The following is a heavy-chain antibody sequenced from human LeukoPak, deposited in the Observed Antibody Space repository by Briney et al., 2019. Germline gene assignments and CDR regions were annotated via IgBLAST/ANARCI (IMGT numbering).Heavy chain of an antibody. D-gene: IGHD6-19*01. J-gene: IGHJ4*02. V-gene: IGHV3-74*01. CDR2: INPDGSTT. Sequence: GGSLRLSCAASGFTFSNYWMHWVRQDPGKGLVWVSFINPDGSTTNYADSVKGRFTISRDNAKNALYLQMNSLRAEDTAVYYCAKASGQWLVYDYWGQGTLVTVSS. CDR3: AKASGQWLVYDY. CDR1: GFTFSNYW.